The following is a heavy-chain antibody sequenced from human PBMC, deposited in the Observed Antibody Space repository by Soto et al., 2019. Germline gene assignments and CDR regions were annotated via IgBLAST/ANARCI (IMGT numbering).Heavy chain of an antibody. CDR3: AIVTSGWYPGPFDY. CDR1: GGTFSSYT. V-gene: IGHV1-69*02. CDR2: IIPILGIA. D-gene: IGHD6-19*01. Sequence: SVKVSCKASGGTFSSYTISWVRQAPGQGLEWMGRIIPILGIANYAQKFQGRFTISRDNSKNTLYLQMNSLRAEDTAVYYCAIVTSGWYPGPFDYWGQGTLVTVSS. J-gene: IGHJ4*02.